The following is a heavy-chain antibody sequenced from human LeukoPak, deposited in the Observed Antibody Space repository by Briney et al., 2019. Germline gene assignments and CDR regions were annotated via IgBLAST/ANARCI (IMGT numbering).Heavy chain of an antibody. Sequence: GESLKISWKGSGYIFTSYWIGWVRQMPGKGLEWMGIIYPGDSDTRYSPSFQGQVTISADKSISTAYLQWSSLKASDTAMYYCARLTGYCSSTSCYPGAFDIWGQGTMVTVSS. J-gene: IGHJ3*02. CDR2: IYPGDSDT. CDR1: GYIFTSYW. D-gene: IGHD2-2*01. V-gene: IGHV5-51*01. CDR3: ARLTGYCSSTSCYPGAFDI.